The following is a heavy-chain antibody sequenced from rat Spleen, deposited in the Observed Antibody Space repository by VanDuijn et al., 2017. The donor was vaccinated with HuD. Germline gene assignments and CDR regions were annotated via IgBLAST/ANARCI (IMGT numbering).Heavy chain of an antibody. V-gene: IGHV5-31*01. Sequence: EVQLVESGGGLVQPGRSMKLSCAASGLSFSNYDMAWIRRAPGKGLEGVASITNASGGTHYPDSVKGRFTISRDIAKSTLYLQMNSLRSEDTATYYCTRGTYYRHWGQGVMVTVSS. CDR1: GLSFSNYD. CDR2: ITNASGGT. J-gene: IGHJ2*01. CDR3: TRGTYYRH. D-gene: IGHD1-12*01.